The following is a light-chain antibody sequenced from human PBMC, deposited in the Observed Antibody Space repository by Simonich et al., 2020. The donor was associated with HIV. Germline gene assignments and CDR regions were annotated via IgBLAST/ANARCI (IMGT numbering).Light chain of an antibody. CDR2: WAS. Sequence: DIVMTQSPDSLAVSLGERATINCKSSRNILYNSNTKNYLAWYQQKTGQPPNLLIYWASTRESGIPDRFSASGSGTDFTLTISSLQAEDVAVYYCQQYYTTPPTFGQGTKVEIK. CDR3: QQYYTTPPT. J-gene: IGKJ1*01. CDR1: RNILYNSNTKNY. V-gene: IGKV4-1*01.